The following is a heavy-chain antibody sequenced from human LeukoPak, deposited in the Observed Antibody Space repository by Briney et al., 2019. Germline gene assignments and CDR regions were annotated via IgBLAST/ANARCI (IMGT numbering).Heavy chain of an antibody. CDR2: IYHSGGGGT. Sequence: SETLSLTCAVSGGSISSSNWWIWLRQPPGKGLEWIGEIYHSGGGGTNYNPSLKSRATISIDNAKNQFSLKLSSVTAADTAVYYCAARITMIVVVGYWYFDLWGRGTLVTVSS. D-gene: IGHD3-22*01. CDR3: AARITMIVVVGYWYFDL. V-gene: IGHV4-4*02. J-gene: IGHJ2*01. CDR1: GGSISSSNW.